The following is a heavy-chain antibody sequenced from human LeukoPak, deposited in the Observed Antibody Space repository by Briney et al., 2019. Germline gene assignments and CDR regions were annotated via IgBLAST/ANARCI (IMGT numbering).Heavy chain of an antibody. D-gene: IGHD6-19*01. CDR1: GYTFTGYY. CDR2: INPNSGGT. J-gene: IGHJ4*02. Sequence: ASVKVSCKASGYTFTGYYMHWVRQAPGQGLEWMGWINPNSGGTNYAQKFQGRVTMTRDTSISTAYMELSRLRSDDTAVYYCAREDSSGWYRYTVSSGFDYWGQGTLVTVSS. CDR3: AREDSSGWYRYTVSSGFDY. V-gene: IGHV1-2*02.